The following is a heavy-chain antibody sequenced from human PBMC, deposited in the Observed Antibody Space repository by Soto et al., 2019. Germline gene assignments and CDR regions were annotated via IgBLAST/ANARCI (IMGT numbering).Heavy chain of an antibody. Sequence: PSETLSLTCTVSGGSISSGDYYWSWIRQPPGKGLEWIGYIYYSGSTNYNPSLKSRVTISVDTSKNQFSLKLSSVTAADTAVYYCARGIAVADFDYWGQGTLVTVSS. CDR1: GGSISSGDYY. D-gene: IGHD6-19*01. CDR3: ARGIAVADFDY. V-gene: IGHV4-61*08. J-gene: IGHJ4*02. CDR2: IYYSGST.